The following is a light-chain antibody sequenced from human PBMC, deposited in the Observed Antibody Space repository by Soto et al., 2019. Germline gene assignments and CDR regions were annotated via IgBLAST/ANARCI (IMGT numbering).Light chain of an antibody. Sequence: QSVLTQTASVSGSPGQSITISCTGTSSDVGGYNYVSWYQQHPGKAPKLMIYEVSNRPSGVSNRFSGSKSGNTASLTISGLQAEDDADYYCSSYTSSSTPHYVFGTGTKVTVL. J-gene: IGLJ1*01. CDR3: SSYTSSSTPHYV. V-gene: IGLV2-14*01. CDR2: EVS. CDR1: SSDVGGYNY.